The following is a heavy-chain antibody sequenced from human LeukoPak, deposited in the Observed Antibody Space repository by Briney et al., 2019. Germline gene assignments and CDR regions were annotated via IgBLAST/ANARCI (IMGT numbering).Heavy chain of an antibody. J-gene: IGHJ4*02. CDR1: GGSVSSGSYY. CDR2: IYYSGST. D-gene: IGHD3-3*01. V-gene: IGHV4-39*01. Sequence: SETLSLTCTVSGGSVSSGSYYWSWIRQPPGKGLEWIGSIYYSGSTYYNPSLKSRVTISVDTSKNQFSLKLSSVTAADTAVYYCASPGPIYDFWSGPYYFDYWGQGTLVTVSS. CDR3: ASPGPIYDFWSGPYYFDY.